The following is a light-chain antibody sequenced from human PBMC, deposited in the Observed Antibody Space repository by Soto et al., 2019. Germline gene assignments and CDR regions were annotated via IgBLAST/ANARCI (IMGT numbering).Light chain of an antibody. V-gene: IGKV3-15*01. CDR1: QGVSRK. CDR3: QQYHTWPIT. CDR2: GAS. J-gene: IGKJ4*01. Sequence: DIVMTQSPATLSVAPGERLTFSCRASQGVSRKLAWYQHKPGQAPRLLISGASTGATGIPARFSGSGSGTEFTLTISSLQSEDCAIYYCQQYHTWPITFGGGTKVEIK.